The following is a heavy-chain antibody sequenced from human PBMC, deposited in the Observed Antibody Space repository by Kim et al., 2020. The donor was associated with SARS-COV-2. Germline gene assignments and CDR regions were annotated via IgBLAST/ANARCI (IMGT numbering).Heavy chain of an antibody. CDR3: VGHIGISGYYYPLWFQH. V-gene: IGHV4-39*01. D-gene: IGHD3-22*01. Sequence: SETLSLTCTVSGGSISSSPYYWGWIRQPPGEGLEWIGTIYYSGSTYYNPPLKSRVTISVDTSKNQFSLKLTSVTAADTAVYFCVGHIGISGYYYPLWFQHWGRGPLVTVSP. CDR2: IYYSGST. CDR1: GGSISSSPYY. J-gene: IGHJ1*01.